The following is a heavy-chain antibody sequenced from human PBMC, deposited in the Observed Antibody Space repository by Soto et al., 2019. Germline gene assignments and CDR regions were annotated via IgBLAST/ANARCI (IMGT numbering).Heavy chain of an antibody. CDR1: GYSFTSYW. Sequence: GESLKISCKGSGYSFTSYWIGWVRQMPGKGLEWMGIIYPGGSDTRYSPSFQGQVTISADKSISTAYLRWSSLKASDTAIYYCARQLPYGGNSYYGMDVWGQGTTVTAP. D-gene: IGHD2-15*01. J-gene: IGHJ6*02. V-gene: IGHV5-51*01. CDR2: IYPGGSDT. CDR3: ARQLPYGGNSYYGMDV.